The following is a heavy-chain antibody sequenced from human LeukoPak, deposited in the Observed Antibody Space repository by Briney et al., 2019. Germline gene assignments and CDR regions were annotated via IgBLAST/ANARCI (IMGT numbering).Heavy chain of an antibody. CDR3: AKDGVGATSLDC. Sequence: GGSLRLSCAASGFTFNGYAMSWVRQAPGKGLEWVSSVSGSGTNTFFADSVKGRFTISRDSSKNTLYLQMNSLRAEDTAVYYCAKDGVGATSLDCWGQGTLVTVSS. D-gene: IGHD1-26*01. CDR2: VSGSGTNT. J-gene: IGHJ4*02. V-gene: IGHV3-23*01. CDR1: GFTFNGYA.